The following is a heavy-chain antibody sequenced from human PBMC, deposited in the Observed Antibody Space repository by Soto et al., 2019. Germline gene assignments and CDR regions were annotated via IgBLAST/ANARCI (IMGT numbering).Heavy chain of an antibody. CDR1: GGTFSSYA. CDR3: ARGLSSGWYRYFDY. D-gene: IGHD6-19*01. J-gene: IGHJ4*02. V-gene: IGHV1-69*13. Sequence: GASVKVSCKASGGTFSSYAISWVRQAPGQGLEWMGGIIPIFGTANYAQKFQGRVTITADESTSTAYMELSSLRSEDTAVYYCARGLSSGWYRYFDYWGQGTLVTVSS. CDR2: IIPIFGTA.